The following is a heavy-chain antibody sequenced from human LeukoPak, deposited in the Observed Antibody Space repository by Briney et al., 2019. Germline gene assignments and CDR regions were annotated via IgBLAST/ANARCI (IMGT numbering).Heavy chain of an antibody. V-gene: IGHV3-30*02. CDR3: AKDRGYCSSTSCYRYFDY. J-gene: IGHJ4*02. Sequence: GGSLRLSCAASGFTFSSYGMHWVRQAPGKGLEWVAFIRYDGSNKYYADSVKGRFTISRDNSKNTLYLQMNSLRAEDTAVYYCAKDRGYCSSTSCYRYFDYWGQGTLVTVSS. CDR1: GFTFSSYG. D-gene: IGHD2-2*01. CDR2: IRYDGSNK.